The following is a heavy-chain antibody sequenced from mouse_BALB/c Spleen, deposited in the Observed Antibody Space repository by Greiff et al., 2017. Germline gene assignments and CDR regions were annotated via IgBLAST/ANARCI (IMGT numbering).Heavy chain of an antibody. CDR1: GFTFSSYA. CDR3: ARVITGYAMDY. Sequence: DVKLVESGGGLVKPGGSLKLSCAASGFTFSSYAMSWVRQTPEKRLEWVASISSGGSTYYPDSVKGRFTISRDNARNILYLQMSSLRSEDTAMYYCARVITGYAMDYWGQGTSVTVSS. CDR2: ISSGGST. D-gene: IGHD2-4*01. V-gene: IGHV5-6-5*01. J-gene: IGHJ4*01.